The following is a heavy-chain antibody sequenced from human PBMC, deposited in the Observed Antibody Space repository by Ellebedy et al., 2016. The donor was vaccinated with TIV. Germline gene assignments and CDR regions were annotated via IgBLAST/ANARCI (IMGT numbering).Heavy chain of an antibody. CDR2: IKSKTYGGTT. V-gene: IGHV3-49*03. J-gene: IGHJ5*02. Sequence: GGSLRLSXTGSGFTFADYALSWYRQASGKGLEWVGFIKSKTYGGTTEYAASVIGRFTISRDDSKSIAYLEMNSLKTEDTAMYYCSRDEYGSGATTEPWGQGTLVTVSS. D-gene: IGHD2-15*01. CDR1: GFTFADYA. CDR3: SRDEYGSGATTEP.